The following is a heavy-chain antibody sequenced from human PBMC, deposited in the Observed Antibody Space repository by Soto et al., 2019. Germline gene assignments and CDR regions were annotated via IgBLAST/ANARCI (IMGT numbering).Heavy chain of an antibody. CDR1: GYTFTSYG. V-gene: IGHV1-18*01. Sequence: QVQLVQSGAEVKKPGASVKVSCKASGYTFTSYGISWVRQATGKGLEWMGWISAYNGNTNYAQKLQGRVTMTTDTSTSTVYMELRSLRYDDTAVYYCARVAGEYGDYRPYYFDYWGQGTLVTVSS. CDR2: ISAYNGNT. J-gene: IGHJ4*02. D-gene: IGHD4-17*01. CDR3: ARVAGEYGDYRPYYFDY.